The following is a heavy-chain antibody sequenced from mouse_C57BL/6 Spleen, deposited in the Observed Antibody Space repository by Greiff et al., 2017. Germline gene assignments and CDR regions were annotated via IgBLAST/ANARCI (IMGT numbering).Heavy chain of an antibody. D-gene: IGHD2-3*01. J-gene: IGHJ1*03. CDR2: INPSNGGT. CDR1: GYTFTSYW. CDR3: ARSTPYDGYYWYFDV. Sequence: VQLQQSGTELVKPGASVKLSCKASGYTFTSYWMHWVKQRPGQGLEWIGNINPSNGGTNYNEKFKSKAKLTVDKSSSTAYMQLSSLTSEDSAVYYCARSTPYDGYYWYFDVWGTGTTVTVSS. V-gene: IGHV1-53*01.